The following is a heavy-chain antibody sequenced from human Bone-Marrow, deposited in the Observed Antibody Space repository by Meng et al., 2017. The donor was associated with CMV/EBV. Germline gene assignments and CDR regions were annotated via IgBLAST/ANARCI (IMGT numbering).Heavy chain of an antibody. CDR1: GFTFSSYA. D-gene: IGHD6-6*01. J-gene: IGHJ4*02. Sequence: GESLKISCAASGFTFSSYAMSWVRQAPGKGLEWVSAISGSGGSTYYADSVKGRFTISRDNSKNTLYLQMNSLRAEDTAVYYCAKGEGIAARRSYYFDYWGQGTLVTASS. V-gene: IGHV3-23*01. CDR2: ISGSGGST. CDR3: AKGEGIAARRSYYFDY.